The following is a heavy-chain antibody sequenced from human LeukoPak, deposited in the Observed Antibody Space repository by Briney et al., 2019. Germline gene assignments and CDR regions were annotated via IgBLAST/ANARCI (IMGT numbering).Heavy chain of an antibody. CDR3: ARPGVGSGRYGAFDI. J-gene: IGHJ3*02. CDR2: IHNSGST. CDR1: GVSLTNGGYY. D-gene: IGHD5-18*01. V-gene: IGHV4-31*03. Sequence: PSETLSLTCSVSGVSLTNGGYYWSWIRQHLGKGLEWIGYIHNSGSTYYNPSLKSRITISLDMSDNQFSLTLSSVTAADTAVYYCARPGVGSGRYGAFDIWGQGTMVTVSS.